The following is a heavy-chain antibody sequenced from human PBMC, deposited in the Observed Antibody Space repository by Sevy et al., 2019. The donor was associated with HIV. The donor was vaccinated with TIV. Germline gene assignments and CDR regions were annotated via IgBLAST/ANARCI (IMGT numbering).Heavy chain of an antibody. Sequence: GGSLRLSCAASGFTFSSYAMHWVRQAPGKGLEYVSAISSNGGSTYYATSVKGRFTISRDNSKNTLFLQMGSLRAEDMAVYYCARGEWLRHPYYFDYWGQGTLVTVSS. CDR3: ARGEWLRHPYYFDY. CDR2: ISSNGGST. V-gene: IGHV3-64*01. D-gene: IGHD5-12*01. J-gene: IGHJ4*02. CDR1: GFTFSSYA.